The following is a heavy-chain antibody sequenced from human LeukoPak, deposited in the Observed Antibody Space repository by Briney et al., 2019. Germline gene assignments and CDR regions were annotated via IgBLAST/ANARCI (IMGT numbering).Heavy chain of an antibody. Sequence: GGSLRLSCVASGFTFRNFAMNWVRQAPGKGLEWVSVGTGDSGTTHYADSVKGRFTISRGNPKNTVYLQMNSLRAEDTAIYYCAKGWSGYFRSPFDLWGRGTMVTVSS. CDR2: GTGDSGTT. CDR3: AKGWSGYFRSPFDL. D-gene: IGHD3-3*01. V-gene: IGHV3-23*01. CDR1: GFTFRNFA. J-gene: IGHJ3*01.